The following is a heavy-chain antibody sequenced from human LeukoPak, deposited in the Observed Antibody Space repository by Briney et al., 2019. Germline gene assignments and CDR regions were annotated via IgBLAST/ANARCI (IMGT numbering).Heavy chain of an antibody. J-gene: IGHJ3*02. CDR1: GFTFSSYA. CDR2: ISSNGGST. D-gene: IGHD3-22*01. Sequence: GGSLRLSCAASGFTFSSYAMHWVRQAPGKVLEYVSAISSNGGSTYYANSVKGRFTISRDNSKNTLYLQMGSLRAEDMAVYYCARDAPADYYDSSGYYWSNDAFDIWGQGTMVTVSS. V-gene: IGHV3-64*01. CDR3: ARDAPADYYDSSGYYWSNDAFDI.